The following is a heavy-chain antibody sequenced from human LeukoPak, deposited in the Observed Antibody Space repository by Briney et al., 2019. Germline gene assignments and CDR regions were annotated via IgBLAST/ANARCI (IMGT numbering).Heavy chain of an antibody. CDR3: AKGREVRYCSGGSCFDFDY. V-gene: IGHV3-23*01. CDR2: ISGSGGST. D-gene: IGHD2-15*01. J-gene: IGHJ4*02. CDR1: GFTFSSYA. Sequence: PGGSLRLSCAASGFTFSSYAMIWVRQAPGKGLEWVSAISGSGGSTYYADSVKGRFTISRDNSKNTLYLQMNSLRAEDTAVYYCAKGREVRYCSGGSCFDFDYWGQGTLVTVSS.